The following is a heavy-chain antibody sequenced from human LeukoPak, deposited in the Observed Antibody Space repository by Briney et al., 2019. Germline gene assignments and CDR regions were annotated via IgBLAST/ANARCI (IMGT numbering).Heavy chain of an antibody. CDR1: GFTFSSYA. J-gene: IGHJ4*02. CDR3: ARDLRAAAGTRIDY. D-gene: IGHD6-13*01. CDR2: ISGSGGSTI. Sequence: RSGGSLRLSCAASGFTFSSYAMSWVRQAPGKGLEWVSAISGSGGSTIYYADSVKGRFTISRDNAKNSLYLQMNSLRAEDTAVYYCARDLRAAAGTRIDYWGQGTLVTVSS. V-gene: IGHV3-23*01.